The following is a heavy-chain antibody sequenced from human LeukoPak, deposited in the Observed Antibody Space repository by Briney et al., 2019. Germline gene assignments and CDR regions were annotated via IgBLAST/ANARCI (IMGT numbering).Heavy chain of an antibody. J-gene: IGHJ6*02. V-gene: IGHV3-30*03. D-gene: IGHD6-19*01. Sequence: GRSLRLSCAASGFTFSSYGMHWVRQAPGKGLEWVAVISYDGSNKYYADSVKGRFTISRDNPKNTLYLQMNSLRAEDTAVYYCAGGVSSGWYGGSYYYYGMDVWGQGTTVTVSS. CDR1: GFTFSSYG. CDR3: AGGVSSGWYGGSYYYYGMDV. CDR2: ISYDGSNK.